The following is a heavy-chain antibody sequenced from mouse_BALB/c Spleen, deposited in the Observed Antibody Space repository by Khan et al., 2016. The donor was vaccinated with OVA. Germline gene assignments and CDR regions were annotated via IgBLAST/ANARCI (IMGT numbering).Heavy chain of an antibody. V-gene: IGHV2-2*02. J-gene: IGHJ3*01. CDR1: GFSLTTYG. CDR2: IWGGGST. Sequence: QVQLKQSGPGLVQPSQSLSITCTVSGFSLTTYGVHWVRQSPGKGLEWLGVIWGGGSTDYNAAFISRLSISKDNSKSQVFFIMISLQANDTAIYYWARNDEYKEGVGYWGQGTLVTVSA. CDR3: ARNDEYKEGVGY. D-gene: IGHD2-3*01.